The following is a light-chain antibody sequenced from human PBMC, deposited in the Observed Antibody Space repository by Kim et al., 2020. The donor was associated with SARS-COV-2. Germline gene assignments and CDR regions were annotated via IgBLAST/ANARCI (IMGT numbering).Light chain of an antibody. CDR2: DAS. J-gene: IGKJ1*01. Sequence: SPGERATLSCRASQSVNSNYLVWYQQKPGQAPRLLIYDASTRATGIPDRFSGSGSGTDFTLTVSRLEPEDFVVYYCQQYGNSPWTFGQGTKVDIK. CDR3: QQYGNSPWT. V-gene: IGKV3-20*01. CDR1: QSVNSNY.